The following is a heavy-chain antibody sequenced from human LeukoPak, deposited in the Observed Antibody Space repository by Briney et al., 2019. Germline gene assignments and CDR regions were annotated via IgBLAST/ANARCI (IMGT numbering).Heavy chain of an antibody. CDR3: ARDNGDYDAFDI. CDR1: GFTFSSYA. CDR2: ISYDGSNK. D-gene: IGHD4-17*01. V-gene: IGHV3-30*04. Sequence: GRSLRLFCAASGFTFSSYAMHWVRQAPGKGLEWVAVISYDGSNKYYADSVKGRFTISRDNSKNTLYLQMNSLRAEDTAVYYCARDNGDYDAFDIWGQGTMVTVSS. J-gene: IGHJ3*02.